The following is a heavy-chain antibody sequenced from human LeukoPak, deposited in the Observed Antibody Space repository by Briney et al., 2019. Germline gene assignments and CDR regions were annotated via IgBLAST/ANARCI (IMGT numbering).Heavy chain of an antibody. CDR3: ARHAIYSWGYLYWFDT. D-gene: IGHD1-26*01. CDR1: GGSISSYY. V-gene: IGHV4-59*08. CDR2: IYNSEYT. J-gene: IGHJ5*02. Sequence: SETVSLTCTVSGGSISSYYWSWIRQPPGKGLEWIAYIYNSEYTNYNPSLKSRASISIDKSKNLCSLRLSSVTAADTAVYYCARHAIYSWGYLYWFDTSGLGTLVTVSS.